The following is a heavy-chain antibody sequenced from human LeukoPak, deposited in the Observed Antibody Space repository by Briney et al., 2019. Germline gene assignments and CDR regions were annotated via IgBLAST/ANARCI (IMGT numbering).Heavy chain of an antibody. Sequence: SETLSLTCTVSGGSISSSSYYWGWIRQPPGKGLEWIGSIYYSGSTYYNPSLKSRVTISVDTSKNQFSLKLSSVTAADTAVYYCARHGTMFDILTGYEDNWFDPWGQGTLVTVSS. CDR3: ARHGTMFDILTGYEDNWFDP. CDR1: GGSISSSSYY. D-gene: IGHD3-9*01. V-gene: IGHV4-39*01. CDR2: IYYSGST. J-gene: IGHJ5*02.